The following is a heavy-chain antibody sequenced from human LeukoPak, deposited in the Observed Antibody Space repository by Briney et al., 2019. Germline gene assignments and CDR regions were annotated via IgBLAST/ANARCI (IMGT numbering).Heavy chain of an antibody. CDR3: ARDLGDYDFWSGFN. CDR1: GFTFSSYA. D-gene: IGHD3-3*01. J-gene: IGHJ4*02. CDR2: ISYDGSNK. Sequence: PGGSLRLSCAASGFTFSSYAMHWVRQAPGKGLEWVAVISYDGSNKYYADSVKGRFTISRDNAKNSLYLQMNSLRAEDTAVYYCARDLGDYDFWSGFNWGQGTLVTVSS. V-gene: IGHV3-30-3*01.